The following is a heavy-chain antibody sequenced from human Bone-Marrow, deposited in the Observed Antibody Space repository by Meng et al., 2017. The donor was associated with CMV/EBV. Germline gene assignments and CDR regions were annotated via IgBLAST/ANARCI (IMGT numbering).Heavy chain of an antibody. J-gene: IGHJ4*02. CDR1: GFTFSSYA. Sequence: GGSLRLSCAASGFTFSSYAMHWVRQAPGKGLEWVAVISYDGSNKYYADSVKGRFTISRDNSKNTLYLQMNSLRAEDTAVYYCARDSLETYYYDSSGYFTLDYWGQGTLVTVSS. V-gene: IGHV3-30-3*01. CDR2: ISYDGSNK. D-gene: IGHD3-22*01. CDR3: ARDSLETYYYDSSGYFTLDY.